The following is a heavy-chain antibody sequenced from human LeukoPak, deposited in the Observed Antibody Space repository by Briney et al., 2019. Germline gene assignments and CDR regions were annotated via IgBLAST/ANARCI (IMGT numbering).Heavy chain of an antibody. J-gene: IGHJ4*02. CDR3: ARDIDLWGGRLDTFAY. CDR1: GYTFTSYG. Sequence: GASVKVSCKASGYTFTSYGISWVRQAPGQGLEWMGWISAYNGNTNYAQKFQGRVTITADKSTSTAYMELSSLRSEDTAVYYCARDIDLWGGRLDTFAYWGQGTLVTVSS. V-gene: IGHV1-18*01. D-gene: IGHD3-3*01. CDR2: ISAYNGNT.